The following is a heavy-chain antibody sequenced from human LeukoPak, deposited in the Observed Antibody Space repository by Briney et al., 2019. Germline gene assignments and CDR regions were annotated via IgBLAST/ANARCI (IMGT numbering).Heavy chain of an antibody. Sequence: GESLKISCKGSGYTFTSYDINWVRQATGQGLEWMGWMNPNSGNTGYAQKFQGRVTITRNTSISTAYMELSSLRSEDTAVYYCARRARDLYYYYYMDVWGKGTTVTVSS. D-gene: IGHD6-6*01. CDR3: ARRARDLYYYYYMDV. CDR1: GYTFTSYD. V-gene: IGHV1-8*03. CDR2: MNPNSGNT. J-gene: IGHJ6*03.